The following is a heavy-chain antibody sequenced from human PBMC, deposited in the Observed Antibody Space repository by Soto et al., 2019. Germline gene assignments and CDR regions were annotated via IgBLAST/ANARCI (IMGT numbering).Heavy chain of an antibody. CDR1: GGTFSSYA. CDR3: ASTNRIVVVPAAMGYFDY. J-gene: IGHJ4*02. CDR2: IIPIFGTA. D-gene: IGHD2-2*01. Sequence: SVKVSCKASGGTFSSYAISWVRQAPGQGLEWMGGIIPIFGTANYAQKFQGRVTITADESTSTAYMELSSLRSEDTAVYYCASTNRIVVVPAAMGYFDYWGQGTLVTVSS. V-gene: IGHV1-69*13.